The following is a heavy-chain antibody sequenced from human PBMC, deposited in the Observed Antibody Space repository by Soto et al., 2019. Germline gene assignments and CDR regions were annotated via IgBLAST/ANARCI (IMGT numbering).Heavy chain of an antibody. CDR3: AWTKVTMLVVGPLDY. V-gene: IGHV3-30*03. D-gene: IGHD3-22*01. Sequence: PGGSLRLSCAASGFTFSSYGMHWVRQAPGKGLEWVAVISYDGSNKYYADSVKGRFTISRDNSKNTLYLQMNSLRAEDTAVYYCAWTKVTMLVVGPLDYWGQGTRVTVAS. CDR2: ISYDGSNK. CDR1: GFTFSSYG. J-gene: IGHJ4*02.